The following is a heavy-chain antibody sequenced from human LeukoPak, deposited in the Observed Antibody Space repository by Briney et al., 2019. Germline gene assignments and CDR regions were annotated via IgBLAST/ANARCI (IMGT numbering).Heavy chain of an antibody. J-gene: IGHJ6*03. CDR1: GGTFSSYA. CDR3: ARAPSRLGSSGYPIGIYMDV. Sequence: SVKVSCKASGGTFSSYAISWVRQAPGQGLEWMGGIIPIFGTANYAQKFQGRVTITADKSTSTAYMELSSLRSEDTAVYYCARAPSRLGSSGYPIGIYMDVWGKGTTVTVS. CDR2: IIPIFGTA. D-gene: IGHD3-22*01. V-gene: IGHV1-69*06.